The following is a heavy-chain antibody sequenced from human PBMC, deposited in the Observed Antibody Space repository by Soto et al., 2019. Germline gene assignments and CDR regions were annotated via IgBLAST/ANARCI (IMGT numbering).Heavy chain of an antibody. CDR1: GFKFSNYA. J-gene: IGHJ4*02. CDR3: ARDRGGYSFFDC. V-gene: IGHV3-30*04. D-gene: IGHD3-16*01. CDR2: VSYDGRNK. Sequence: SGGSLRLSCAGYGFKFSNYAIHWVRQAPGKGLEWVAVVSYDGRNKYYADSVKGRFSISGDNSKNMLFLEMNSLRAEDTAVYYCARDRGGYSFFDCWGQGALVTVSS.